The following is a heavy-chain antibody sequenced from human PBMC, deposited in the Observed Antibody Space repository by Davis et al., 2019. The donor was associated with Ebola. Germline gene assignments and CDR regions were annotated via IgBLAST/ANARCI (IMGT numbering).Heavy chain of an antibody. CDR3: ARGARDMTGGSD. J-gene: IGHJ4*02. Sequence: ASVKVSCKASGYPFTGYYIHWVRQVPGQGLEWMGCINPKSGDTNLAQQFQGRVTMIRDTSITTGYMELTRLTYEDSAVYYCARGARDMTGGSDWGQGTLVTVSS. CDR1: GYPFTGYY. CDR2: INPKSGDT. D-gene: IGHD1-20*01. V-gene: IGHV1-2*02.